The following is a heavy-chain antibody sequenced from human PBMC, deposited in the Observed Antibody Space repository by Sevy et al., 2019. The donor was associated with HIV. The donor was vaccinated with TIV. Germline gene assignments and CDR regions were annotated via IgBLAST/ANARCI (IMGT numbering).Heavy chain of an antibody. J-gene: IGHJ3*02. CDR2: ISSSGSTI. V-gene: IGHV3-48*03. Sequence: GGSLRLSCAASGFTFSSYEMNWVRKAPGKGLEWVSYISSSGSTIYYADSVKGRFTISRDNAKNSLYLQMNSLRAEDTAVYYCARVGYCSSTSCYNDDAFDIWGQGTMVTVSS. CDR1: GFTFSSYE. CDR3: ARVGYCSSTSCYNDDAFDI. D-gene: IGHD2-2*02.